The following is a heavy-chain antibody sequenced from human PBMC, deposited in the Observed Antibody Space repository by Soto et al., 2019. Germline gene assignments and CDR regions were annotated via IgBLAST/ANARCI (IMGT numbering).Heavy chain of an antibody. J-gene: IGHJ6*03. CDR2: INPSGGST. V-gene: IGHV1-46*03. CDR3: ARDGGVVVDTYYYYMDV. Sequence: ASVKVSCKASGYTFTSYYMHWVRQAPGQGLEWMGTINPSGGSTSYAQRFQGRVTMTRDTSTSTVYMELSSLRSEDTAVYYCARDGGVVVDTYYYYMDVWGKGTTVTVSS. CDR1: GYTFTSYY. D-gene: IGHD2-15*01.